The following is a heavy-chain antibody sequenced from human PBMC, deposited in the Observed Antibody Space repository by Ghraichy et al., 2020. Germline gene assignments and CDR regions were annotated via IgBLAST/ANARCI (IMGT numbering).Heavy chain of an antibody. J-gene: IGHJ4*02. V-gene: IGHV3-48*02. CDR2: ISSGSKTI. Sequence: GGSLRLSCAASGFSFNAYNMNWVRQAPGKGLEWLSYISSGSKTIYYADSVKGRFTGSSYNAKNSVYLQMNSLRDEDTAVYYCARDSAVLSSNWYSWGQGTLVTVSS. CDR3: ARDSAVLSSNWYS. D-gene: IGHD6-13*01. CDR1: GFSFNAYN.